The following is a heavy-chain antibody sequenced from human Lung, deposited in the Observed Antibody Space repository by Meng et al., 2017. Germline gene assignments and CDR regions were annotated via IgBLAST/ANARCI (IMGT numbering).Heavy chain of an antibody. Sequence: QVQLQRRGAGLLGPSEHLSLTCRCYGGPISGSYWGWIRKSPAKGLEWIGKINHGGSTNYNPSLESRVTISVDTPKNQFSLRLTSMTVADTAVYYCARERHSTIIRGVIDFWGQGALVTVSS. CDR3: ARERHSTIIRGVIDF. CDR2: INHGGST. CDR1: GGPISGSY. J-gene: IGHJ4*02. V-gene: IGHV4-34*01. D-gene: IGHD3-10*01.